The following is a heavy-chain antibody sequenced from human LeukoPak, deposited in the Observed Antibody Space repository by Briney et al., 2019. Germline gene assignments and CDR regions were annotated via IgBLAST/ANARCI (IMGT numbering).Heavy chain of an antibody. Sequence: PSETLSLTCTVSGGSVSSGSYYWSWIRQPPGKGLEWIGYIYYSGSTNYNPSLKSRVTISVDTSKNQFSLKLSSVTAADTAVYYCARAYGSYYFREDAFDIWGQGTMVTVSS. V-gene: IGHV4-61*01. CDR2: IYYSGST. CDR1: GGSVSSGSYY. J-gene: IGHJ3*02. D-gene: IGHD1-26*01. CDR3: ARAYGSYYFREDAFDI.